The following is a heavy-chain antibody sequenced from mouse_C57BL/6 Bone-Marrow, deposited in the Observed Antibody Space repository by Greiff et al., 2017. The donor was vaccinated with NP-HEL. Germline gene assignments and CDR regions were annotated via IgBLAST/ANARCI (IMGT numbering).Heavy chain of an antibody. CDR1: GYSITSGDV. CDR3: ASENYNYCSSYPYWYFDV. Sequence: VQVVESGPGIAKPSQTLSLTCTVSGYSITSGDVWHWIRHFPGNKLEWMGYLSYSGSTNYNPSLKSRISITHDPSKNHFFLNLNSVNTENTATDYCASENYNYCSSYPYWYFDVWGTGTAVTVSA. CDR2: LSYSGST. J-gene: IGHJ1*03. D-gene: IGHD1-1*01. V-gene: IGHV3-1*01.